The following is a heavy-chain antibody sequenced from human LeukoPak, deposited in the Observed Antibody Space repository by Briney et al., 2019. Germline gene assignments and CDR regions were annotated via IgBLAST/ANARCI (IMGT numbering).Heavy chain of an antibody. D-gene: IGHD2-8*01. V-gene: IGHV3-30*18. J-gene: IGHJ4*02. CDR2: ISYDGSNK. CDR3: AKEYCSNSVCHSLDY. CDR1: GFTFSSSG. Sequence: GRSLRLSCAASGFTFSSSGMHWVRQAPGKGLEWVAVISYDGSNKYYADSVKGRFTFSRDNSKNTLYLQMNSLRAEDTAVYYCAKEYCSNSVCHSLDYWGQGTLVTVSS.